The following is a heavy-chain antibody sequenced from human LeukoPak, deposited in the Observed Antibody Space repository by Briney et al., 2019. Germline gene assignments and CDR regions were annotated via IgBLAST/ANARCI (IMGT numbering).Heavy chain of an antibody. Sequence: ASVKVSCKASGYTFTSYGISWVRQAPGQGLEWMGWINAGNGNTKYSQKFQGRVTITRDTSASTAYMELSSLRSEDTAVYYCARAYYDFWSGYYPDYWGQGTLVTVSS. CDR2: INAGNGNT. D-gene: IGHD3-3*01. CDR1: GYTFTSYG. V-gene: IGHV1-3*01. J-gene: IGHJ4*02. CDR3: ARAYYDFWSGYYPDY.